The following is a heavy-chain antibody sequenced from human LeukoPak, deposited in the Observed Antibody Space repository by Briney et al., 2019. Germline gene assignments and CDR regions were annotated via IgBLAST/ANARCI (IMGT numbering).Heavy chain of an antibody. CDR2: ISSSGSTI. CDR3: ARVIVVVTAIPPYFDY. J-gene: IGHJ4*02. Sequence: GGSLRLSCAASGFTFSDYYMSWIRQAPGKGLEWVSYISSSGSTIYYADSVKGRFTISRDNAKNSLYLQMNSLRAEDTAVYYRARVIVVVTAIPPYFDYWGQGTLVTVSS. V-gene: IGHV3-11*01. D-gene: IGHD2-21*02. CDR1: GFTFSDYY.